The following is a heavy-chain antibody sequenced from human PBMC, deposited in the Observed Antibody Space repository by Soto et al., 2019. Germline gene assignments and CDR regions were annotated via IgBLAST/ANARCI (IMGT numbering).Heavy chain of an antibody. V-gene: IGHV5-51*01. Sequence: PGESLKISCKGSGYSFTSYWIGWVRQMPGKGLEWMGIIYPGDSDTRYSPSFQGQVTISADKSISTAYLQWSSLKASDTAMYYCARHGEGHIVVVTDRYYYYGMDVWGQGTTVTVSS. CDR1: GYSFTSYW. CDR2: IYPGDSDT. CDR3: ARHGEGHIVVVTDRYYYYGMDV. J-gene: IGHJ6*02. D-gene: IGHD2-21*02.